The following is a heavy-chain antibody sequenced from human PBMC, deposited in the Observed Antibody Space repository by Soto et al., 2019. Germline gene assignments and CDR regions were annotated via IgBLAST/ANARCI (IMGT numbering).Heavy chain of an antibody. J-gene: IGHJ3*01. V-gene: IGHV3-53*01. CDR2: LYDVDGS. Sequence: DVQLVESGGGLIQPGESLRLSCAAFGLTISGKKYVAWVRQAPGTGLEWVSALYDVDGSFYADSVTGRFTTSSDSSKTSVYLQMNDLRLDDTAVYYCAPWPEREHVFAVWGQGTTVTISS. CDR1: GLTISGKKY. D-gene: IGHD1-1*01. CDR3: APWPEREHVFAV.